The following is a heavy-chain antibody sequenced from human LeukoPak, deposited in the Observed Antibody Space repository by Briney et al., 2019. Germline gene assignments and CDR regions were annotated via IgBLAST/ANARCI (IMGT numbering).Heavy chain of an antibody. Sequence: ASVKVSCKASGYTFIDYFIQWVRQAPGQGLEWMGLINPNNGGTNYAQKFQGRVTMTRDTSISTAYMELSRLRSDDTAVYYCATWEPYGSGRHDYWGQGTLVAVSS. D-gene: IGHD3-10*01. CDR2: INPNNGGT. V-gene: IGHV1-2*02. CDR1: GYTFIDYF. CDR3: ATWEPYGSGRHDY. J-gene: IGHJ4*02.